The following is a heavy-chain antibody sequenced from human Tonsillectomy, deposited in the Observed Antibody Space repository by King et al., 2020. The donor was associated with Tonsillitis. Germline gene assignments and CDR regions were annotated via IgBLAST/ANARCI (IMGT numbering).Heavy chain of an antibody. D-gene: IGHD1-26*01. CDR3: AKDRPYTGSY. Sequence: VQLVESGGGVVQPGRSLRLSCAASGFIFSNYGMHWVRQAPGKGLEWVAVVSSDGGTEYYADSVKGRFTISRDNSKNTLYLQMSSLRPEDTAVYYCAKDRPYTGSYWGQGTLLTVSS. CDR1: GFIFSNYG. J-gene: IGHJ4*02. CDR2: VSSDGGTE. V-gene: IGHV3-30*18.